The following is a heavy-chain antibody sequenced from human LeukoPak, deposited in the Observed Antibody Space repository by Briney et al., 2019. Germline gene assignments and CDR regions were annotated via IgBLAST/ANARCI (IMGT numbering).Heavy chain of an antibody. CDR3: ARHFRTKHTFDY. V-gene: IGHV4-34*01. CDR2: INHSGST. D-gene: IGHD1-1*01. CDR1: GGSFSGYY. Sequence: SSETLSLTCAVYGGSFSGYYWSWIRQPPGKGLEWIGEINHSGSTNYNPSLKSRVTISVDTSKNQFSLKLSSVTAADTAVYYCARHFRTKHTFDYWGQGTLVTVSS. J-gene: IGHJ4*02.